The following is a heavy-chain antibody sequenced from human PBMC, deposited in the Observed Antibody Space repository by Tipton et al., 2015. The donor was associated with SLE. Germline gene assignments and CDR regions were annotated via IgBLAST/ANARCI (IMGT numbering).Heavy chain of an antibody. D-gene: IGHD3-3*01. Sequence: SLRLSCAASGFTFRNYAMGWVRQAPGKGLEWVSAVYSGGNTYYGDSVKGRFTISRDNSKNTVHLQMSSLRVEGTAVYYCVRDIGAFDIWGQGTVVTVSS. CDR3: VRDIGAFDI. CDR2: VYSGGNT. J-gene: IGHJ3*02. CDR1: GFTFRNYA. V-gene: IGHV3-23*03.